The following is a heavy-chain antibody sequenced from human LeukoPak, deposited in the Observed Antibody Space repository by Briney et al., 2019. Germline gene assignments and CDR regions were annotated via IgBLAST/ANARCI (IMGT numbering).Heavy chain of an antibody. CDR3: ARDWAVAGTSQGENPGYYYYMDV. CDR1: GYTFTSYG. V-gene: IGHV1-18*01. J-gene: IGHJ6*03. CDR2: ISAYNGNT. Sequence: ASVKVSCKASGYTFTSYGISWVRQAPGQGLEWMGWISAYNGNTNYAQKLQGRVTMTTDTSTSTAYMELRSLRSDDTAVYYCARDWAVAGTSQGENPGYYYYMDVWGKGTTVTISS. D-gene: IGHD6-19*01.